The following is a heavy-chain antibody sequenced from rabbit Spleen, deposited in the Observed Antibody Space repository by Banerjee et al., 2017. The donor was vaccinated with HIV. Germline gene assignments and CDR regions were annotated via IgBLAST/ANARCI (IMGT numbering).Heavy chain of an antibody. CDR2: IDPVFGIT. V-gene: IGHV1S47*01. Sequence: QEQLVESGGGLVQPEGSLTVTCKASGFDFSSYGVSWVRQAPGKGLEWIGYIDPVFGITYYASWVNGRFSISRENTQNTVSLQLNSLTAADTATYFCVRDQAGDADYGPYYLNLWGPGTLVTVS. J-gene: IGHJ4*01. CDR1: GFDFSSYG. CDR3: VRDQAGDADYGPYYLNL. D-gene: IGHD2-1*01.